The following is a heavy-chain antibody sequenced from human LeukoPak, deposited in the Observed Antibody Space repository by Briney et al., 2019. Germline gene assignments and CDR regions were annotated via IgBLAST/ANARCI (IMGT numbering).Heavy chain of an antibody. D-gene: IGHD3-22*01. CDR1: GFTFSSYS. CDR3: ARDETYYDSSGSIHKSFDY. Sequence: GGSLRLSCAASGFTFSSYSMNWVRQAPGKGLEWVAVISYDGSNKYYADSVKGRFTISRDNSKNTLYLQMNSLRAEDTAVYYCARDETYYDSSGSIHKSFDYWGQGTLVTVSS. J-gene: IGHJ4*02. V-gene: IGHV3-30*03. CDR2: ISYDGSNK.